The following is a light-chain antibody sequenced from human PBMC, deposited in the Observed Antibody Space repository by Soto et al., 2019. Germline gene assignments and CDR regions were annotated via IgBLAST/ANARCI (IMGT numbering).Light chain of an antibody. CDR3: QQYLTTPHT. CDR1: QTIFYNSRNKDF. CDR2: WAS. Sequence: DIVMTQSPDSLAVSLGERATINCKSSQTIFYNSRNKDFLAWYQQKPGQPPKLLIYWASTRESGVPDRFSGSGSGTDFTLTISSLQAEDVALYFCQQYLTTPHTFGQGTRLEIK. V-gene: IGKV4-1*01. J-gene: IGKJ2*01.